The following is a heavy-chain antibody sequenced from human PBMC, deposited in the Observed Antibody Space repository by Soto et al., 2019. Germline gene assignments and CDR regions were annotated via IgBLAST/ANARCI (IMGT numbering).Heavy chain of an antibody. V-gene: IGHV4-39*01. J-gene: IGHJ6*02. Sequence: PSETLSLTCTVSGGSISSSSYYWGWIRQPPGKGLEWIGSIYYSGNTYYNPSLKSRVTISVDTAKNQFSLKLSSVTAADTAVYNCARLSSSWYLNYYYGMDVWGQGTTVTVSS. D-gene: IGHD6-13*01. CDR3: ARLSSSWYLNYYYGMDV. CDR1: GGSISSSSYY. CDR2: IYYSGNT.